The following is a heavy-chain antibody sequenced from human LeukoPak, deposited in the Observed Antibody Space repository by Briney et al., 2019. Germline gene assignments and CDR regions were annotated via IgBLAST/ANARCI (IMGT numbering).Heavy chain of an antibody. CDR1: GGYVGSINYF. CDR2: ISYSGST. CDR3: ARRSSTGSYFED. D-gene: IGHD1-26*01. Sequence: PSETLSLTCTVSGGYVGSINYFWAYLRQPPGKGLEWIGTISYSGSTYYNPSLESRVAVSVDTSKNEVSLKLSSVTAADTAVYYCARRSSTGSYFEDWGQGTLVTVSS. J-gene: IGHJ4*02. V-gene: IGHV4-39*01.